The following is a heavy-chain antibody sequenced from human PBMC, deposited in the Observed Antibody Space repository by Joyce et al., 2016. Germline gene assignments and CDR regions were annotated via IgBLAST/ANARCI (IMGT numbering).Heavy chain of an antibody. CDR3: ARDAGFGLDALDI. J-gene: IGHJ3*02. CDR1: GDFVSSNSAA. D-gene: IGHD3/OR15-3a*01. Sequence: VQLQQSGPGLVKPSQILSLTCAISGDFVSSNSAAWNWIRQFPSRGLEWLGRTFYRSKWYNDYAVSVRSRISINPDTSKNLFSLHLNSVTPEDTAVYYCARDAGFGLDALDIWGQGTMVTVSS. V-gene: IGHV6-1*01. CDR2: TFYRSKWYN.